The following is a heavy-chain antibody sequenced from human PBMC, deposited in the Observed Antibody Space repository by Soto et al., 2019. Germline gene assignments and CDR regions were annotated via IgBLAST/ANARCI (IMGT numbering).Heavy chain of an antibody. CDR2: IKSRADGGET. CDR3: ATMDLRQYYFAY. J-gene: IGHJ4*02. Sequence: DVQLVESGGGLVKPGGSLRLSCAASDFTFTSAWMNWLRQAPGKGLEWVGRIKSRADGGETHYATPVRGRFTVSRDHSKSTLYLRINSLTTEDTAVYYCATMDLRQYYFAYWGQGTLVTVSS. V-gene: IGHV3-15*07. CDR1: DFTFTSAW. D-gene: IGHD3-10*01.